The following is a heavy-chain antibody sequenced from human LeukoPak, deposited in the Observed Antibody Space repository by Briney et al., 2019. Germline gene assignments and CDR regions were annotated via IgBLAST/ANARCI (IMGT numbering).Heavy chain of an antibody. D-gene: IGHD3-22*01. CDR2: VSSDGTIT. Sequence: GGSLRLSCAVSGFTFSSYWMHWVRQAPGKGLVWVSRVSSDGTITNYADSVKGRFTISGDNAKNTLYLQMNRLRVEDTAVYYCARATYYYHSGGYYYLGPFDYWGQGTQVTVSS. CDR1: GFTFSSYW. V-gene: IGHV3-74*01. J-gene: IGHJ4*02. CDR3: ARATYYYHSGGYYYLGPFDY.